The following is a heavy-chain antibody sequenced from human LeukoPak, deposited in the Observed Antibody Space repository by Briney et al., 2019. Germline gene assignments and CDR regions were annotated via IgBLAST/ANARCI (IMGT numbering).Heavy chain of an antibody. CDR3: ARSEPGGDFWSGYSYYFDY. Sequence: PSETLSLTCTVSGGSISSYYWSWIWQPPGKGLEWIGYIYYSGSTNYNPSLKSRVTISVDTSKNQFSLKLSSVTAADTAVYYCARSEPGGDFWSGYSYYFDYWGQGTLVTVSS. D-gene: IGHD3-3*01. CDR1: GGSISSYY. V-gene: IGHV4-59*01. CDR2: IYYSGST. J-gene: IGHJ4*02.